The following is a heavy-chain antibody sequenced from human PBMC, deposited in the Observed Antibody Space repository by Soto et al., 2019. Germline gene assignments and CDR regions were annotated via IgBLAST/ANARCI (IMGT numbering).Heavy chain of an antibody. D-gene: IGHD3-3*01. CDR2: ISVSGASA. V-gene: IGHV3-23*01. Sequence: GGSLRLSCAASRFIFSGYAMSWVRQAPGKGLEWVSAISVSGASAYYADSVKGRFAISRDNSKNTLYLQMNSLRAEDTAVYYCAKGPTIFGVVITFEYYYGMDVWGQGTTVTVSS. CDR3: AKGPTIFGVVITFEYYYGMDV. CDR1: RFIFSGYA. J-gene: IGHJ6*02.